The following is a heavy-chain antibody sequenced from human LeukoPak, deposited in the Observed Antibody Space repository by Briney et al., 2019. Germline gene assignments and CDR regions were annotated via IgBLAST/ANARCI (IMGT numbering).Heavy chain of an antibody. CDR1: EFTFRSYA. V-gene: IGHV3-21*01. CDR2: ISSGSTDI. D-gene: IGHD6-25*01. CDR3: ARDRTTAAGMPYYFDY. J-gene: IGHJ4*02. Sequence: GGSLRLSCAASEFTFRSYAMNWVRQAPGKGLEWVSSISSGSTDIYYADSVKGRFTISRDNAKNSVYLHMNSLRAEDTAIYYCARDRTTAAGMPYYFDYWGQGTLITVSS.